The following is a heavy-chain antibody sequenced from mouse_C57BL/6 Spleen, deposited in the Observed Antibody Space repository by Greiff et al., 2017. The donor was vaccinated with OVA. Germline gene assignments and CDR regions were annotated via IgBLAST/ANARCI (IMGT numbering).Heavy chain of an antibody. D-gene: IGHD3-3*01. V-gene: IGHV1-64*01. CDR1: GYAFTSYW. Sequence: QVQLQQPGAELVKPGASVKLSCKASGYAFTSYWMHWVKQRPGQGLEWIGMIHPISGSTNYNEKFKSKATLTVDKSSSTAYMQLSSLTSEDSAVYYCASEGLAPFAYWGQGTLVTVSA. CDR2: IHPISGST. J-gene: IGHJ3*01. CDR3: ASEGLAPFAY.